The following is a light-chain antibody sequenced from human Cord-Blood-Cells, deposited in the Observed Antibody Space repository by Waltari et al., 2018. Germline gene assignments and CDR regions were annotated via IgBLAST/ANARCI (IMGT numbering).Light chain of an antibody. CDR1: SIRSYY. V-gene: IGLV3-19*01. J-gene: IGLJ1*01. Sequence: SSELTQDPTVSVALGQPVRITCQGDSIRSYYARWYQQKPGQAPLIVIYGKTNRPSGNPDRFSGSSSGNTASLTITGAQAEDEADYYCNSRDSSGNHLRVFGTGTKVTVL. CDR3: NSRDSSGNHLRV. CDR2: GKT.